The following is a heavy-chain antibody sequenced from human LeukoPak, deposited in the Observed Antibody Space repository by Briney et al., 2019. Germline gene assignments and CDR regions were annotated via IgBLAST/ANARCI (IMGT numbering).Heavy chain of an antibody. D-gene: IGHD2-2*01. CDR2: IYSGGST. CDR3: ARALCISGYFDY. J-gene: IGHJ4*02. CDR1: GFTLSSNY. V-gene: IGHV3-53*01. Sequence: PGGSLRLSCAASGFTLSSNYMSWVRQAPGKGLEWVSVIYSGGSTYYADSVKGRFTISRDNSKNTLYLQMNSLRAEDTAVYYCARALCISGYFDYWGQGTLVTVSS.